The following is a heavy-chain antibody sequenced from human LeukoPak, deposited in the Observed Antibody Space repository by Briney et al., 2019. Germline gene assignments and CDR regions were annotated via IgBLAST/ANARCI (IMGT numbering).Heavy chain of an antibody. Sequence: ASVKVSCKASGYTFTSYGISWVRQAPGQGLEWMGRISAYNGNTNYAQKLQGRVTMTTDTSTSTAYMELRSLRSDDTAVYYCARVSTSWYSYYYGMDVWGQGTTVTVSS. D-gene: IGHD6-13*01. CDR1: GYTFTSYG. CDR2: ISAYNGNT. CDR3: ARVSTSWYSYYYGMDV. V-gene: IGHV1-18*01. J-gene: IGHJ6*02.